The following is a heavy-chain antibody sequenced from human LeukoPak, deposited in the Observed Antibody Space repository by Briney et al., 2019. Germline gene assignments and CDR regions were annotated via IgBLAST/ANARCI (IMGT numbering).Heavy chain of an antibody. V-gene: IGHV3-33*01. D-gene: IGHD1-26*01. CDR3: ARGPLGATSLSFDY. J-gene: IGHJ4*02. CDR1: GFTFSSYG. CDR2: IWYDGSNK. Sequence: GGSLRLSCAAAGFTFSSYGMHWVRQAPGKGLEWVAVIWYDGSNKYYADSVKGRFTISRDNSKNTLYLQMKSLRAEDTAVYYCARGPLGATSLSFDYWGQGTLVTVSS.